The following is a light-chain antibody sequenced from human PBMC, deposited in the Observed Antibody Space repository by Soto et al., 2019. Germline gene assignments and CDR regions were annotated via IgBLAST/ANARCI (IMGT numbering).Light chain of an antibody. Sequence: QSVLTQPASVSGSPGQSITISCAGTMRDVGGYNLVSWYQQQSGKAPKLMIHEVSNRPSGVSNRFSGSKSGNTASLTISGLQAEDEADYYCSSYTSSRAYVFGIGTKLTVL. V-gene: IGLV2-14*01. CDR1: MRDVGGYNL. CDR2: EVS. J-gene: IGLJ1*01. CDR3: SSYTSSRAYV.